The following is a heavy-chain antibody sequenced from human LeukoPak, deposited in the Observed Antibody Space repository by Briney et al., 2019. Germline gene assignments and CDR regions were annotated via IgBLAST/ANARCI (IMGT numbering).Heavy chain of an antibody. CDR1: GYTFTSYG. CDR3: ARSIVVVAAGGATYYYYMDV. Sequence: GASVKVSCKASGYTFTSYGISWVRQAPGQGLEWMGWISAYNGNTNYAQKLQGRVTMTTDTSTSTAYMELRSLRSDDTAVYYCARSIVVVAAGGATYYYYMDVWGKGTTVTVSS. CDR2: ISAYNGNT. D-gene: IGHD2-15*01. V-gene: IGHV1-18*01. J-gene: IGHJ6*03.